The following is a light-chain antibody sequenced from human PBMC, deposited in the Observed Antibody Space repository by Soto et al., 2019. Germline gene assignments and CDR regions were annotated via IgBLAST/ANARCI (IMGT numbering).Light chain of an antibody. V-gene: IGKV1-5*01. Sequence: DIQMTQSPSTLSASVGDRVTITCRASQSINSWLAWYQQKPGKAPKLLIYDASSLESGVPSRFSGSGSGTEFTLTISSLQPDDFATYYCQQSRTFGQGTKVEIK. J-gene: IGKJ1*01. CDR3: QQSRT. CDR1: QSINSW. CDR2: DAS.